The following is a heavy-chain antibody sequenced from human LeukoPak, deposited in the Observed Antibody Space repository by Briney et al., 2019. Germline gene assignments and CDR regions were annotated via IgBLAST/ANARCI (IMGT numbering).Heavy chain of an antibody. CDR3: ARGTPTTRDFDS. J-gene: IGHJ4*02. CDR1: GFTFSSYG. V-gene: IGHV3-30*02. Sequence: GSLRLPCAASGFTFSSYGMHWVRQAPGKGLEWVAFIRYDGSNKYYADSLKGRFTISRDNAKNSLYLQMNSLRAEDTALYYCARGTPTTRDFDSWGQGTLVTVSS. CDR2: IRYDGSNK. D-gene: IGHD4-11*01.